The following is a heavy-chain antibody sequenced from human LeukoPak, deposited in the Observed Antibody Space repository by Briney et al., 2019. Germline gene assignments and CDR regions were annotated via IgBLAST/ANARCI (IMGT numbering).Heavy chain of an antibody. CDR1: GGSVSSGSYY. D-gene: IGHD6-19*01. CDR3: ARLRGWYYFDY. J-gene: IGHJ4*02. V-gene: IGHV4-30-2*03. Sequence: SQTLSLTCTVSGGSVSSGSYYWSWIRQPPGKGLEWIGYIYYSGSTYYNPSLKSRVTISVDTSKNQFSLKLSSVTAADTAVYYCARLRGWYYFDYWGQGTLVTVSS. CDR2: IYYSGST.